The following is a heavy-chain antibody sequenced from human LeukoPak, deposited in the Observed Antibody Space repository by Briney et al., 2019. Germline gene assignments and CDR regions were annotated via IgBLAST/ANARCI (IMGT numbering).Heavy chain of an antibody. D-gene: IGHD6-13*01. CDR2: IYSGGST. V-gene: IGHV3-66*01. Sequence: GGSLRLSCAASGFTFSNYAMSWVRQAPGKGLEWVSVIYSGGSTYYADSVKGRFTISRDNSKNTLYLQMNSLRAEDTAVYYCARAGHSSTFWGQGTLVTVSS. CDR1: GFTFSNYA. CDR3: ARAGHSSTF. J-gene: IGHJ4*02.